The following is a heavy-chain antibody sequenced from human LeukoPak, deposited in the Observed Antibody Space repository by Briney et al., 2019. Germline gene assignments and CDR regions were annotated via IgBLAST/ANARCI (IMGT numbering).Heavy chain of an antibody. V-gene: IGHV3-66*02. CDR2: IYSGGST. CDR1: GFTVSSNY. Sequence: GGSLRLSCAASGFTVSSNYMSWVRQAPGKGLEWVSVIYSGGSTYYADSVKGRFTISRDNSKNTLYLQMNSLRAEDTAVYYCARWDDYYDSSGYSSWGQETLVTVSS. CDR3: ARWDDYYDSSGYSS. D-gene: IGHD3-22*01. J-gene: IGHJ4*02.